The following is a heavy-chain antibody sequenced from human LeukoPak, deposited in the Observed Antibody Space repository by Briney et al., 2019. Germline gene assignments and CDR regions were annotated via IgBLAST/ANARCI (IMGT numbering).Heavy chain of an antibody. V-gene: IGHV1-18*01. CDR2: ISAYNGKT. CDR3: ARGRSKNYSLTWGSNY. CDR1: GYTFTTYE. Sequence: GASVKVSCKAFGYTFTTYEISWVRQAPGQGLEWLGWISAYNGKTNYAQNFQGRVTMTTDTSTSTAYMELRSLRSDDTAVYYCARGRSKNYSLTWGSNYWGQGTLVTVSS. J-gene: IGHJ4*02. D-gene: IGHD2-15*01.